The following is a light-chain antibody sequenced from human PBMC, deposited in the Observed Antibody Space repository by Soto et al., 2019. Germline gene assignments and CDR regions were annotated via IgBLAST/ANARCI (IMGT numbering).Light chain of an antibody. Sequence: EIVLTQSPATLSLSPGERATLSCRASQSVISYLAWYQQKPGQASRLLIYDASNRATRIPARFSGSGSGTDLTLTNNRLEPEDFEVYYCQQRNNWPPAYTFGQGTKLEIK. J-gene: IGKJ2*01. CDR3: QQRNNWPPAYT. CDR2: DAS. CDR1: QSVISY. V-gene: IGKV3-11*01.